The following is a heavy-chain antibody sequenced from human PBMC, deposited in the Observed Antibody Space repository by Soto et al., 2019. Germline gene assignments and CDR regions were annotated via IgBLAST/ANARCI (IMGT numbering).Heavy chain of an antibody. CDR2: ISGSGGST. CDR1: GFTFSSYA. D-gene: IGHD1-20*01. J-gene: IGHJ3*01. Sequence: EVQLLESGGGLVQPGGSLRLSCAASGFTFSSYAMSWVRQAPGKGLEWVSVISGSGGSTYYADSVKGRFTISRDNSKNTLYLQMNSLRAEDTAVYYCAKDLTTGITGTTDAFDLWGRGTMVTVSS. V-gene: IGHV3-23*01. CDR3: AKDLTTGITGTTDAFDL.